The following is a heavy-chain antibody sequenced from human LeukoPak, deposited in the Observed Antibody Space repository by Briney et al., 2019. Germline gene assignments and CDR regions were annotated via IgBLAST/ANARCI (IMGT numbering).Heavy chain of an antibody. CDR3: SRGGYGDYNNWFDP. CDR1: GFTFSSYG. CDR2: IWYNGSNK. D-gene: IGHD4-17*01. V-gene: IGHV3-33*08. J-gene: IGHJ5*02. Sequence: GGSLRLSCAASGFTFSSYGMHWVRQAPGKGLEWVADIWYNGSNKYYAESVKGRFTISRDNSKNTLYLQMNSLRAEDTAVYYCSRGGYGDYNNWFDPWGQGTLVIVSS.